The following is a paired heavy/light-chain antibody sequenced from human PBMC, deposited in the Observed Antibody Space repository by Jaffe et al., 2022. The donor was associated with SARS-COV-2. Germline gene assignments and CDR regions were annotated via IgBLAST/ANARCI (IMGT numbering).Light chain of an antibody. Sequence: DIQMTQSPSSLSASVGDRVTITCRASQSISRYLNWYQFRPGKAPELLIFGASSLQTDVPSRFSGSGSGTDFTLTISSLQPEDFATYYCQESYSGMYTFGQGTKLEIK. CDR2: GAS. CDR1: QSISRY. V-gene: IGKV1-39*01. CDR3: QESYSGMYT. J-gene: IGKJ2*01.
Heavy chain of an antibody. J-gene: IGHJ4*02. V-gene: IGHV4-39*01. Sequence: QLQLQESGPGLVKPSETLSLTCTVSGGSISISNYYWGWIRQPPGKGLEWIGSIYYSGKTYYNPSLKSRVTVSVDTSKNQFSLKLSSVIVTDTAFYYCARWLSMVPATNGGDSYYFDYWGRGTLVTVSS. D-gene: IGHD3-10*01. CDR2: IYYSGKT. CDR3: ARWLSMVPATNGGDSYYFDY. CDR1: GGSISISNYY.